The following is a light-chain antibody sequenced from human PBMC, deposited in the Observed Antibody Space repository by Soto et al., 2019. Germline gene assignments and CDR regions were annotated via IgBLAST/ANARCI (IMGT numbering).Light chain of an antibody. V-gene: IGLV2-14*01. CDR2: EVN. J-gene: IGLJ1*01. CDR3: CSYTTSSTDV. Sequence: QSALTQPASVSGSPGQSITISCTGTSSDVGGYNYVSWYQQHPDKAPKLIPYEVNNRPSGVSNRFSGSKSGNTASLTISGLQAEDEADYYCCSYTTSSTDVFGTGTKVTVL. CDR1: SSDVGGYNY.